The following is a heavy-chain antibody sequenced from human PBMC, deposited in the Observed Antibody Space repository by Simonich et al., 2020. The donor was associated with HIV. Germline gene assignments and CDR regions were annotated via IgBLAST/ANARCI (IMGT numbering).Heavy chain of an antibody. CDR2: INHSGST. Sequence: QVQLQQWGAGLLKPSETLSLTCAVYGGSFSGLYWSWIRQPPGKGLEWIGEINHSGSTNYNPSLKSRVTISLDTSKNQFSLKLSSVTAADTAVYYCARHSASYDSSGRRYFDLWGRGTLVTVFS. CDR3: ARHSASYDSSGRRYFDL. D-gene: IGHD3-22*01. J-gene: IGHJ2*01. V-gene: IGHV4-34*01. CDR1: GGSFSGLY.